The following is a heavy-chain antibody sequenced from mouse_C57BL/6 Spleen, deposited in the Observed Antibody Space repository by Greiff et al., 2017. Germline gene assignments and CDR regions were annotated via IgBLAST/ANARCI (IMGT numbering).Heavy chain of an antibody. V-gene: IGHV5-17*01. CDR1: GFTFSDYG. Sequence: EVKLMESGGGLVKPGGSLKLSCAASGFTFSDYGMHWVRQAPEKGLEWVAYISSGSSTIYYADTVKGRFTISRDNAKNTLFLQMTSLGSEDTAMYYCATPAMDYWGQGTSVTVSS. J-gene: IGHJ4*01. CDR2: ISSGSSTI. CDR3: ATPAMDY.